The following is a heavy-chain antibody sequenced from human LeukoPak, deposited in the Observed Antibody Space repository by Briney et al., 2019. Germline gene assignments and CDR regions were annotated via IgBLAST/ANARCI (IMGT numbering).Heavy chain of an antibody. Sequence: GGSLRLSCAASGFTFSNYGMHWVRQAPGKGLEWVAFVRYDETTKFYADSVKGRFTISRDNSKNTLYLQMNSLRAEDTAVYYCAKDLGTLISGSFYYYFDYWGQGTLVTVSS. CDR3: AKDLGTLISGSFYYYFDY. D-gene: IGHD3-10*01. V-gene: IGHV3-30*02. CDR1: GFTFSNYG. CDR2: VRYDETTK. J-gene: IGHJ4*02.